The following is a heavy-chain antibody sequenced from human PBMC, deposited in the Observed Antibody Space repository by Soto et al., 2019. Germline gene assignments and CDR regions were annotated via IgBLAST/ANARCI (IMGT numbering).Heavy chain of an antibody. J-gene: IGHJ6*03. V-gene: IGHV4-39*01. CDR3: ARPSGADIVVVPAYMDV. Sequence: SETLSLTCTVSGGSISSSSYYWGWIRQPPGKGLEWIGSIYYSGSTYYNPSLKSRVTISVDTSKNQFSLKLSSVTAADTAVYYCARPSGADIVVVPAYMDVWGKGTTVTVSS. CDR2: IYYSGST. D-gene: IGHD2-2*01. CDR1: GGSISSSSYY.